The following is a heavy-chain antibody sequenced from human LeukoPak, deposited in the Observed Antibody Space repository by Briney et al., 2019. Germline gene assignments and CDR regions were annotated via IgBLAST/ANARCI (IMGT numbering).Heavy chain of an antibody. CDR1: GFTFSSYA. D-gene: IGHD2-2*01. CDR3: ARDHCSSTNCPPYFDY. CDR2: ITYDGSNK. V-gene: IGHV3-30*04. Sequence: GGSLRLSCAASGFTFSSYAMHWVRQAPGKGLEWVAVITYDGSNKYYADSVKGRFTISRDNSKNTLYLQMNSLRAEDTAVYYCARDHCSSTNCPPYFDYSGQGTLVTVSS. J-gene: IGHJ4*02.